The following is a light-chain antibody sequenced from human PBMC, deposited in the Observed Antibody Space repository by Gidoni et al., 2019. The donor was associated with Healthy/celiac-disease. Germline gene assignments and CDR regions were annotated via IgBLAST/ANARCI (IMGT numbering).Light chain of an antibody. V-gene: IGKV1-5*03. CDR1: QSISSW. J-gene: IGKJ1*01. CDR3: QQYNSYWT. Sequence: DIQMTQSPSTLSASVGDRVTITCRASQSISSWLAWYQQKPGKAPKLLIYKASSLESGVPSRVSGRGSGTEFTLTISRLQPDDFATYYFQQYNSYWTFGQGTKVEIK. CDR2: KAS.